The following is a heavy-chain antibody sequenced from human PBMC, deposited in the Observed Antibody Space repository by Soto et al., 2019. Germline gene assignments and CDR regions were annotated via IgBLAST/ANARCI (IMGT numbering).Heavy chain of an antibody. Sequence: GASVKVSCKASGGTFSSYAISWVRQAPGQGLEWMGGIIPIFGTANYAQKFQGRVTITADKSTSTAYMELSSLRSEDTAVYYCATPVVPAAIRRDYYYYYGMDVWGRGTTVTVSS. CDR1: GGTFSSYA. CDR3: ATPVVPAAIRRDYYYYYGMDV. CDR2: IIPIFGTA. J-gene: IGHJ6*02. D-gene: IGHD2-2*02. V-gene: IGHV1-69*06.